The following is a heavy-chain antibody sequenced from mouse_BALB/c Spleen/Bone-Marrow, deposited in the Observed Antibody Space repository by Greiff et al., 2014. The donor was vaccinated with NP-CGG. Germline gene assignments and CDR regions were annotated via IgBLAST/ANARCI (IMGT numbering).Heavy chain of an antibody. CDR3: ARRGNWDGRAAMDY. CDR1: GFTFSSYG. J-gene: IGHJ4*01. D-gene: IGHD4-1*01. V-gene: IGHV5-6*02. Sequence: DVMLVESGGDLVKPGGSLKLSCAASGFTFSSYGMSWVRQTPDKRLEWVATINSGGVNTYYIDSVKGQFTISRDNAKNTLYLQMSSLKSEDTAMYHCARRGNWDGRAAMDYWGQGTSVTVSS. CDR2: INSGGVNT.